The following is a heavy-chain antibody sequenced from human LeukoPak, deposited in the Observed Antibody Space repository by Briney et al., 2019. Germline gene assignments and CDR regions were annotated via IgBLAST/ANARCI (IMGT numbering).Heavy chain of an antibody. CDR2: IRSKTYGGTT. D-gene: IGHD5-18*01. J-gene: IGHJ6*02. CDR3: TRGPIQLWLYHGMDV. V-gene: IGHV3-49*04. CDR1: GFTFGDHA. Sequence: GRSLRLSCTVSGFTFGDHAMGWVRQAPGKGLEWVGFIRSKTYGGTTEYAASVKGRFIISRDDSTSIAYLQMNSLKTEDTAVYYCTRGPIQLWLYHGMDVWGQGTTVTVSS.